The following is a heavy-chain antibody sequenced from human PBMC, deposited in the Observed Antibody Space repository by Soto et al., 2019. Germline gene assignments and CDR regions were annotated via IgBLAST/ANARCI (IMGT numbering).Heavy chain of an antibody. CDR1: GGSISSYY. J-gene: IGHJ6*02. Sequence: SETLSLTCTVSGGSISSYYWSWIRQPPGKGLEWIGYIYYSGSTNYNPSLKSRVTISVDTSKNQFSLKLSSVTAADTAVYYCARGSSSWYVSNYYYGMDVWGQGTTVTVSS. D-gene: IGHD6-13*01. CDR3: ARGSSSWYVSNYYYGMDV. CDR2: IYYSGST. V-gene: IGHV4-59*01.